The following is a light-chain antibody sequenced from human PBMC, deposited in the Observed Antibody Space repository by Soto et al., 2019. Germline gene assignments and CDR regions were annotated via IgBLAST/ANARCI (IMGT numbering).Light chain of an antibody. V-gene: IGKV2-28*01. Sequence: DIVMTQSPLSLPVTPGETASISCRSSQSLLFSNGFNYLDWYLQKPGQSPQLLIYLGSNRASGVPDRFSGSGSGTDFTLKITGVEAEDVGVYYCMQALQAPLTFGPGTQVDF. J-gene: IGKJ3*01. CDR2: LGS. CDR3: MQALQAPLT. CDR1: QSLLFSNGFNY.